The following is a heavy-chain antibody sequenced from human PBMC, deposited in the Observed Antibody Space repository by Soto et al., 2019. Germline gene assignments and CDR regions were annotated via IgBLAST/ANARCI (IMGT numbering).Heavy chain of an antibody. CDR1: GGSISSGDYY. V-gene: IGHV4-30-4*01. CDR2: IYYSGYT. CDR3: ARVGLDPHGVPVTTAGADAFGI. Sequence: QVQLQESGPGLVKPSQTLSLTCTVSGGSISSGDYYWSWIRQPPGKGLEWIGYIYYSGYTSYNPSLQRRLTTSVDTSKNHSSLQLSSVPAQYTAVYYCARVGLDPHGVPVTTAGADAFGIWGQGTMVTVSS. J-gene: IGHJ3*02. D-gene: IGHD4-17*01.